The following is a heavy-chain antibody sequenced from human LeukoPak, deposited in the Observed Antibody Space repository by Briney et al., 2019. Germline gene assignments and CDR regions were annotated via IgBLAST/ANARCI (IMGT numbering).Heavy chain of an antibody. Sequence: PSETLSLTCTVSGGSISSSSYYWGWIRQPPGKGLEWIGSIYYSGSTYYNPSLKSRVTISVDTSKNQFSLKLSSVTAADTAVYYCATIPRSGWYLMHYFDYWGQGTLVTVSS. CDR1: GGSISSSSYY. J-gene: IGHJ4*02. CDR2: IYYSGST. D-gene: IGHD6-19*01. V-gene: IGHV4-39*07. CDR3: ATIPRSGWYLMHYFDY.